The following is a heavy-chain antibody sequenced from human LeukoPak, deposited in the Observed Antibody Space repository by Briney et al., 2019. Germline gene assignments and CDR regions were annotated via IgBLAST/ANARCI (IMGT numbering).Heavy chain of an antibody. CDR2: IKQDGSEE. D-gene: IGHD3-9*01. Sequence: PGGSLRLSCAASGFTYSSYWMSWVRQAPGKGLEWVANIKQDGSEEYYVDSVKGRFTISRDNAKNSLYLQMNSLRAEDTAVYYCAREDITIVNAFDIWGQGTMVTVSS. CDR1: GFTYSSYW. J-gene: IGHJ3*02. CDR3: AREDITIVNAFDI. V-gene: IGHV3-7*01.